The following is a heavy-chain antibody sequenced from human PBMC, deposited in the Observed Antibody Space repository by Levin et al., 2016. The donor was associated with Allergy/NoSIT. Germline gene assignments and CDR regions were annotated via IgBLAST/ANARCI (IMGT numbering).Heavy chain of an antibody. CDR2: ISSNGGST. J-gene: IGHJ4*02. V-gene: IGHV3-64D*06. CDR3: VKDQLYYYDSSGYYIH. D-gene: IGHD3-22*01. Sequence: VRQAPGKGLEYVSAISSNGGSTYYADSVKGRFTISRDNSKNTLYLQMSSLRAEDTAVYYCVKDQLYYYDSSGYYIHWGQGTLVTVSS.